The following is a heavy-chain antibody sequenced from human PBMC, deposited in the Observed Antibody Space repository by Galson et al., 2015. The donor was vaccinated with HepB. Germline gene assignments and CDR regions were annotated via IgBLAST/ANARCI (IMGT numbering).Heavy chain of an antibody. D-gene: IGHD3-22*01. J-gene: IGHJ4*02. CDR3: ARGTPYNFDTSGYFPLYYLDY. Sequence: SLRLSCAASGFTVSSNYMSWVRQAPGKGLEWVSVIYGGGSTYYAVSAKGRFSISRDNSKNTLSLQMSSLRAEDTAVYYCARGTPYNFDTSGYFPLYYLDYWGQGTLVTVSS. V-gene: IGHV3-66*02. CDR1: GFTVSSNY. CDR2: IYGGGST.